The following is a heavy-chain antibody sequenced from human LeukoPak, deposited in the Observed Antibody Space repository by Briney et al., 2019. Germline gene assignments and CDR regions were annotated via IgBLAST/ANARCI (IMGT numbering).Heavy chain of an antibody. CDR2: ISGSDGNT. Sequence: GGSLRLSCAASGFTFTNYAMSWVRQPPGKGLEWVSAISGSDGNTYYADSVKGRFTISRDNSKNTLYLQVNSLRAEDTALYYCAQDLITMVRGVIGNWGQGTLVTVSS. J-gene: IGHJ4*02. V-gene: IGHV3-23*01. CDR1: GFTFTNYA. D-gene: IGHD3-10*01. CDR3: AQDLITMVRGVIGN.